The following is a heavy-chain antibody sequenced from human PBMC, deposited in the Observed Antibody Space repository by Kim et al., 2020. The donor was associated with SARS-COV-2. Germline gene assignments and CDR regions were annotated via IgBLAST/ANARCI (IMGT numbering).Heavy chain of an antibody. Sequence: GGSLRLSCAASGFTFSNAWMSWVRQAPGKGLEWVGRIKSKTDGGTTDYAAPVKGRFTISRDDSKNTLYLQMNSLKTEDTAVYYCTTDWDYGDYVDAFDIWGQGTMVTVSS. CDR3: TTDWDYGDYVDAFDI. CDR1: GFTFSNAW. J-gene: IGHJ3*02. V-gene: IGHV3-15*01. D-gene: IGHD4-17*01. CDR2: IKSKTDGGTT.